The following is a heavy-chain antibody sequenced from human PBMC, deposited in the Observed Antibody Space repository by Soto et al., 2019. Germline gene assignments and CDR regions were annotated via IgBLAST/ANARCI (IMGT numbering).Heavy chain of an antibody. J-gene: IGHJ5*02. CDR1: GFPFSSYA. Sequence: EVQLLESGGDLVQPGGSLRLTCAASGFPFSSYAMSWVRQTPGKGLEWISAIDGPAQTTFYAVSVKGRFTISRHSSKSILYLPMNRLRVEDTAVYYCATALIVALTPGIGGLGGLYDPWGQGTLVTVSS. CDR2: IDGPAQTT. V-gene: IGHV3-23*01. D-gene: IGHD2-21*01. CDR3: ATALIVALTPGIGGLGGLYDP.